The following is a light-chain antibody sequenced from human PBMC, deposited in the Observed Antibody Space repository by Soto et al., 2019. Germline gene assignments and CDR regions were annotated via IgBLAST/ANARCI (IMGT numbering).Light chain of an antibody. CDR1: SSDVGDYDY. Sequence: QSALTQPPSASGSPGQSVTISCTGTSSDVGDYDYVSWYQQHPGKAPKLMIYEVTIRPSGVSDRFSGSKSGNTASLTVSGLQADDEADYYCSSYTGGNPSYVFGTGTKVTVL. CDR3: SSYTGGNPSYV. CDR2: EVT. J-gene: IGLJ1*01. V-gene: IGLV2-8*01.